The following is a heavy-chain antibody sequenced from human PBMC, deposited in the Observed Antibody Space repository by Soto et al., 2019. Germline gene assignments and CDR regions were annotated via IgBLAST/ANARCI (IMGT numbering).Heavy chain of an antibody. J-gene: IGHJ6*02. V-gene: IGHV4-34*01. D-gene: IGHD3-3*01. CDR2: INHSGST. Sequence: SETLSLTCAVYGGSFSGYYWSWIRQPPGKGLEWIGEINHSGSTNYNPSLKSRVTISVDTSKNQFSLKLSSVTAADTAVYYCARGRFRYYDFLSAYYYYGMDVWGQGTTVTVSS. CDR3: ARGRFRYYDFLSAYYYYGMDV. CDR1: GGSFSGYY.